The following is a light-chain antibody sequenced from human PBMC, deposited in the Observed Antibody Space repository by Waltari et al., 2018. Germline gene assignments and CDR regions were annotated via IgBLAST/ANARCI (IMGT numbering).Light chain of an antibody. CDR2: WAS. CDR1: QTVLYSSNNKNY. CDR3: QQYYTTPT. J-gene: IGKJ1*01. V-gene: IGKV4-1*01. Sequence: DIMMTQSPDSLAVSLGERATITCKSSQTVLYSSNNKNYLAWYQQKAGQSPKLLLYWASTRESGVPDRFSGSGSGTDFTLTINSLQAEDVAVYYCQQYYTTPTFGQGTKVEIK.